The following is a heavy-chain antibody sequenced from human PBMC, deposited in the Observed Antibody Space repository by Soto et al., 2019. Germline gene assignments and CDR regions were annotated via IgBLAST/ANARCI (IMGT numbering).Heavy chain of an antibody. Sequence: GESLKISCKGAGYNFSDYWIGWVRQMPGKGLEWMGIIYPDDSDTRYSPSFQGQVTFSADKSINTAYLRWSSLRAADSAMYYCARHLSTIAVAGSDFDCWGQGTLVTVPQ. D-gene: IGHD6-19*01. CDR1: GYNFSDYW. J-gene: IGHJ4*02. V-gene: IGHV5-51*01. CDR2: IYPDDSDT. CDR3: ARHLSTIAVAGSDFDC.